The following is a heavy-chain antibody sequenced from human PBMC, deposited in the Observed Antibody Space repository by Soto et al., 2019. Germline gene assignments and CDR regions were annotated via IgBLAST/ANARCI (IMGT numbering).Heavy chain of an antibody. J-gene: IGHJ4*02. CDR2: ISIRGGDE. V-gene: IGHV3-30*03. Sequence: QVQLVESGGGVVQPGKSLRLSCAASGFTFSSYAMHWARQAPGKGLEWVTVISIRGGDEYYAESVRGRFTISRDESKSTLYLQMDSLRVEDTAVYYCARGTIVARQHLDYWGQGTLVTVSS. CDR1: GFTFSSYA. CDR3: ARGTIVARQHLDY. D-gene: IGHD6-6*01.